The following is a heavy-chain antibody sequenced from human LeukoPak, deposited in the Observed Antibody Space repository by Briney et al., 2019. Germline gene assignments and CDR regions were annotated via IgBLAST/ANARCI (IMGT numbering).Heavy chain of an antibody. Sequence: GGSLRLSCAASGFTVSSNYMSWVRQAPGKGLEWVSVIYSGGSTYFADSVKGRFTISRDNSKNTLYLQMNSLRAEDTAVYYCAKDYDFWNGPYWYFDLWGRGTLVTVSS. CDR3: AKDYDFWNGPYWYFDL. J-gene: IGHJ2*01. D-gene: IGHD3-3*01. CDR1: GFTVSSNY. CDR2: IYSGGST. V-gene: IGHV3-53*01.